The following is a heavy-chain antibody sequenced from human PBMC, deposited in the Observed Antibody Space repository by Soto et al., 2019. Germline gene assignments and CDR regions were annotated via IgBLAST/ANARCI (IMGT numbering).Heavy chain of an antibody. CDR1: GFTFSSYS. CDR3: ASLEGIAVAGPLGEYNWFDP. Sequence: GGSLRLSCAASGFTFSSYSMNWVRQAPGKGLEWVSSISSSSSYIYYADSVKGRFTISRDNAKNSLYLQMNSLRAEDTAVYYCASLEGIAVAGPLGEYNWFDPWGQGTLVTVSS. V-gene: IGHV3-21*01. J-gene: IGHJ5*02. CDR2: ISSSSSYI. D-gene: IGHD6-19*01.